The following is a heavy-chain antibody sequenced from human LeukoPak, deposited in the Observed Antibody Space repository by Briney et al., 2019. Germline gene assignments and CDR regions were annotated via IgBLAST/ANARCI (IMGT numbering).Heavy chain of an antibody. CDR2: ISVDSETP. J-gene: IGHJ4*02. CDR1: GFSVGNFG. D-gene: IGHD3-22*01. CDR3: ARDLWDDSSGYYIY. V-gene: IGHV3-23*01. Sequence: GGSLRLSCEVSGFSVGNFGMSWVRQAPGKGLEWISAISVDSETPYYADSVKGRFTISRDNSKNTLYLQMNSLRAEDTAVYYCARDLWDDSSGYYIYWGQGTLVTVSS.